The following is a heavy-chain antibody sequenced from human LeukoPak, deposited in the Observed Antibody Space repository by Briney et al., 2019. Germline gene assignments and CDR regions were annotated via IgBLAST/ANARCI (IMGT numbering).Heavy chain of an antibody. CDR2: INPNSGGT. J-gene: IGHJ3*02. V-gene: IGHV1-2*02. Sequence: ASVKVSCKASGYTFTRYYMHWVQQAPGQGLEWMGWINPNSGGTNYAQKFQGRVTMTRDTSISTAYMELSRLRSDDTAVYYCARDRYGDYVGSSAFDIWGQGTMVTVSS. CDR3: ARDRYGDYVGSSAFDI. D-gene: IGHD4-17*01. CDR1: GYTFTRYY.